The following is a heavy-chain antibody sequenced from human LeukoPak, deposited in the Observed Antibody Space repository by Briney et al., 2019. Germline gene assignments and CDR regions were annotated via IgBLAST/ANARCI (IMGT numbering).Heavy chain of an antibody. CDR3: TTYWTRGGNY. D-gene: IGHD3-16*01. Sequence: GGSLRLSCITSGFTFGDYDMSWFRQAPGKGLEWVGFIRGKAYGGTTEYAASVKGRFTISRDDSKSLAYLQMNSLQTDDTAVYYCTTYWTRGGNYWGQGTLVTVSS. V-gene: IGHV3-49*03. CDR2: IRGKAYGGTT. CDR1: GFTFGDYD. J-gene: IGHJ4*02.